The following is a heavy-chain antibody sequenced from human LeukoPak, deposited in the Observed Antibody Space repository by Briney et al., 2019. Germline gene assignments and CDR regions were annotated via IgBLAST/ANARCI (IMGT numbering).Heavy chain of an antibody. V-gene: IGHV4-59*01. CDR2: IYYSGST. CDR1: GVSISSYY. D-gene: IGHD6-13*01. CDR3: ARGVSFDY. J-gene: IGHJ4*02. Sequence: PSETLSLTCTVSGVSISSYYWSWVRQPPGKGLEWIAYIYYSGSTKYNPSLKSRVTISVDTSKNQFSLKLTSVTAADTAIYYCARGVSFDYWGQGTLVTVSS.